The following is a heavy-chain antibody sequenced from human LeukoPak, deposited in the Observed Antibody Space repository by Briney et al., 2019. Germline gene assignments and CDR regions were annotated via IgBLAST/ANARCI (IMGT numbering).Heavy chain of an antibody. CDR3: ARGTPGYDY. D-gene: IGHD4-23*01. Sequence: SETLSLTCAVSGGSISSTGYSWSWIRQAPGKGLEWIGYTSFTGSTYSNPSLKSRVTISVDTSDNQFSLKLTSVTVADTAVYYCARGTPGYDYWGQGTLVTVSS. CDR1: GGSISSTGYS. J-gene: IGHJ4*02. V-gene: IGHV4-30-4*07. CDR2: TSFTGST.